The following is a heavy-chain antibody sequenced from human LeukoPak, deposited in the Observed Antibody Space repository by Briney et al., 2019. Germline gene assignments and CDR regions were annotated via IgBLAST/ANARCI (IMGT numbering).Heavy chain of an antibody. D-gene: IGHD3-3*01. CDR3: ARDAYYDFWSGLGDL. CDR1: GGSVSSGSYY. V-gene: IGHV4-61*01. J-gene: IGHJ2*01. CDR2: IYYSGST. Sequence: PSETLSLTCTVSGGSVSSGSYYWSWIRQPPGKGLEWIGYIYYSGSTKYNPSLKSRVTISVDTSKNQFSLKLSSVTAADTAVYYCARDAYYDFWSGLGDLWGRGTLVTVSS.